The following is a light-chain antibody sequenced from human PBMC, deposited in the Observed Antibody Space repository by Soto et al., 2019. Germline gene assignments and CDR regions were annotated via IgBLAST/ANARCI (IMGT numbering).Light chain of an antibody. CDR1: QSISNW. V-gene: IGKV1-5*03. CDR3: QHYNSYSWT. CDR2: KTS. J-gene: IGKJ1*01. Sequence: DIQMTQSPSTLSASVGDRVTITCRASQSISNWLAWYQQKPGKAPKVLIYKTSILESGVPPRFSGRGSGTEFTLTISSLQPDDFATYYCQHYNSYSWTFGQGTKVEIK.